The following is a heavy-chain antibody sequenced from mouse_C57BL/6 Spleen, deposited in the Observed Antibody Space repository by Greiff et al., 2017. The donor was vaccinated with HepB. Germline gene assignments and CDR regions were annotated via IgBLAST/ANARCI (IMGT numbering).Heavy chain of an antibody. J-gene: IGHJ4*01. Sequence: EVKLQESGAELVRPGASVKLSCTASGFNIEDDYMHWVKQRPEQGLEWIGWIDPENGDTEYASKFQGKATITADTSSNTAYLQLSSLTSEDTAVYYCTTSRYAMDYWGQGTSVTVSS. CDR1: GFNIEDDY. CDR2: IDPENGDT. CDR3: TTSRYAMDY. V-gene: IGHV14-4*01.